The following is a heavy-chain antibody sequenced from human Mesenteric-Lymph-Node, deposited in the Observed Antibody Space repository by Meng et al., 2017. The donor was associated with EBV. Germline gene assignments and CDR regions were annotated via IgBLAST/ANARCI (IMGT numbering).Heavy chain of an antibody. CDR1: GFSFSSYA. CDR2: ISGSGTGT. V-gene: IGHV3-23*01. D-gene: IGHD3-16*01. Sequence: VQLLGSGGGLVQPGGSLRLSCAASGFSFSSYAMSWVRQAPGKGLEWVSGISGSGTGTYYGDSAKGRFTISRDNSENTLYLQMNSLRAEDTAIYYCAKDARYDSRIWGQGTLVTVSS. CDR3: AKDARYDSRI. J-gene: IGHJ4*02.